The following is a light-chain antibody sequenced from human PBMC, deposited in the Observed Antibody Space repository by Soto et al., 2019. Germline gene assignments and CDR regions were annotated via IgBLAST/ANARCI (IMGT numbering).Light chain of an antibody. V-gene: IGKV1-5*01. CDR1: QNIRGW. CDR2: EAS. Sequence: DIQMTQSPSTLSAFVGDRVTITCRASQNIRGWLAWYQQRPGKAPDLLSFEASRLEGGVPSRFRGSGSGTDFTLTISSLEPEDFAVYYCQQRSNWPITFGQGTRLEIK. J-gene: IGKJ5*01. CDR3: QQRSNWPIT.